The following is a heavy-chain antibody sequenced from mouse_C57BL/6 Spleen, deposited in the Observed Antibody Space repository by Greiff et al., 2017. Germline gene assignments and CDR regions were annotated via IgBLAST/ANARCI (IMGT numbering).Heavy chain of an antibody. CDR3: TLYDGYYEEGFDY. D-gene: IGHD2-3*01. J-gene: IGHJ2*01. CDR2: IDPENGDT. CDR1: GFNIKDDY. Sequence: EVQLQQSGAELVRPGASVKLSCTASGFNIKDDYMHWVKQRPEQGLEWIGWIDPENGDTEYASKFQGKATITADTSSNTAYLQLSSLTSEDTAVYYCTLYDGYYEEGFDYWGQGTTLTVSS. V-gene: IGHV14-4*01.